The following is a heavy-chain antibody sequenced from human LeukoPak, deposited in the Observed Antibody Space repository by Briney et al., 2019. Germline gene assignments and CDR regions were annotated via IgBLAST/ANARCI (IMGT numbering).Heavy chain of an antibody. J-gene: IGHJ2*01. CDR2: IYYSGST. CDR1: GGXISSSTYY. V-gene: IGHV4-39*01. CDR3: ARSAPRSTWLFDL. D-gene: IGHD5/OR15-5a*01. Sequence: SETLSLTCIVSGGXISSSTYYWGWIRQPPGKGLEWIGSIYYSGSTYYNPSLKSRVTISVDTSKDQFSLKLSSVTAADTAVYYCARSAPRSTWLFDLWGRGTLVTVSS.